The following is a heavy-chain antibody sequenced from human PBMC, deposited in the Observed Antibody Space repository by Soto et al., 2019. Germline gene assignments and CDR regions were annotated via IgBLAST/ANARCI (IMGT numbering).Heavy chain of an antibody. D-gene: IGHD3-10*01. CDR1: GESIRSDTDY. Sequence: SETLSLTCTVSGESIRSDTDYWAWIRQPPGKGPEWIGSIYYSGSTYYNPSLKSRITISVDTSKSQFSLKLNSVTAADTAVYYCARRLEEFGNYWFDPWGQGTLVTVSS. CDR3: ARRLEEFGNYWFDP. J-gene: IGHJ5*02. V-gene: IGHV4-39*01. CDR2: IYYSGST.